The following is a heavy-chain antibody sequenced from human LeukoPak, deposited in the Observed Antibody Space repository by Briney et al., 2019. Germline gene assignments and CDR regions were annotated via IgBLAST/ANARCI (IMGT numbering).Heavy chain of an antibody. CDR2: IYPGDSDT. D-gene: IGHD6-13*01. Sequence: GASLQISCKGSGYSFTSYWIGWVRQLPGKGLEWMGIIYPGDSDTRYSPSFQGQVTISADKSISTAYLQWSSLKASDTAMYYCARHLYSSSWYSDYWGQGTLVTVSS. J-gene: IGHJ4*02. CDR1: GYSFTSYW. V-gene: IGHV5-51*01. CDR3: ARHLYSSSWYSDY.